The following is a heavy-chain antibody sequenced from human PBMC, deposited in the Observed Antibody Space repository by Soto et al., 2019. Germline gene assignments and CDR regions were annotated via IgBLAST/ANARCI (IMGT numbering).Heavy chain of an antibody. V-gene: IGHV3-23*01. D-gene: IGHD4-17*01. Sequence: PWGSLRLSCAASGFTFISYAINFFRHAPWKWLEWVSTIRTSVGDTYYAASVKGRFTISRDNSKSTVYLHLNSLRAEDTAIYYCAKDPTYDYGYFDSWGQGTLVTVSS. CDR3: AKDPTYDYGYFDS. CDR1: GFTFISYA. CDR2: IRTSVGDT. J-gene: IGHJ4*02.